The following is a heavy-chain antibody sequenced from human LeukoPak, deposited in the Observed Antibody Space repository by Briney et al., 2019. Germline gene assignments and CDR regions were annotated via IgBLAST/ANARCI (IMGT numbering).Heavy chain of an antibody. Sequence: PSETLSLTCAVYGGSFSDYYWSWIRQPPGKGLEWIGSIYYSGSTYYNPSLKSRVTISVDTSKNQFSLKLSSVTAADTAVYYCARQGYTSSRQVDYWGQGTLVTVSS. CDR1: GGSFSDYY. CDR2: IYYSGST. CDR3: ARQGYTSSRQVDY. V-gene: IGHV4-34*01. D-gene: IGHD6-6*01. J-gene: IGHJ4*02.